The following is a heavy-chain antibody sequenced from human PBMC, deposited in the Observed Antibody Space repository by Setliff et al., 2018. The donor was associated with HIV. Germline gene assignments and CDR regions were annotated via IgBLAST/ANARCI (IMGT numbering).Heavy chain of an antibody. CDR1: GYTLSELY. D-gene: IGHD5-18*01. V-gene: IGHV1-24*01. Sequence: ASVKVSCKIYGYTLSELYMHWVRKAPGKGLEWMGYFDPQDGETVYAQKFQGRVTITADKSTSTAYMELSSLRSEDTAVYYCASKVYSYGLNWFDHLCQVTLVTVSS. CDR3: ASKVYSYGLNWFDH. J-gene: IGHJ5*02. CDR2: FDPQDGET.